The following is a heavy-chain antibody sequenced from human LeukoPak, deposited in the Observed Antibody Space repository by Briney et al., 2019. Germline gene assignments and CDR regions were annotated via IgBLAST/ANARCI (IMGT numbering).Heavy chain of an antibody. V-gene: IGHV3-30-3*01. CDR3: ARSPSYESSGYFVDY. J-gene: IGHJ4*02. CDR2: ISYDGSNK. D-gene: IGHD3-22*01. Sequence: GRSLRLSCAASGFTFSSYAMHWVRQAPGKGLEWVAVISYDGSNKYYADSVKGRFTISRDNSKNTLYLQMNSLRAEDTAVYYCARSPSYESSGYFVDYWGQGTLVTVSS. CDR1: GFTFSSYA.